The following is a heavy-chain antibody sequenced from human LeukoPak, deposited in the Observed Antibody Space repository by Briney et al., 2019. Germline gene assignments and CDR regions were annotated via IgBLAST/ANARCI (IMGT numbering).Heavy chain of an antibody. CDR3: ARDFTLVRGVMSPTFDY. CDR1: GFTFRNYD. J-gene: IGHJ4*02. V-gene: IGHV3-21*01. Sequence: KSGGSLRLSCAATGFTFRNYDMNWVRQAPGEGLEWVSSISRSSSDIYYADSVKGRFTISRDNAKNSLYLQMNSLRAEDTAVYYCARDFTLVRGVMSPTFDYWGQGTLVTVSS. D-gene: IGHD3-10*01. CDR2: ISRSSSDI.